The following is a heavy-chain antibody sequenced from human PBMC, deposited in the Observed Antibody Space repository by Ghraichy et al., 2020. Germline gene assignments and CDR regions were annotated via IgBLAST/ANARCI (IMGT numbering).Heavy chain of an antibody. CDR2: IKEDGSEK. D-gene: IGHD1-26*01. CDR3: AKSGALDY. CDR1: GFTFTTYW. Sequence: GGSLRLSCAASGFTFTTYWMSWVRQAPGKGLEWVANIKEDGSEKFYVDSVRGQFTISRDNAKNSLYLQMNSLRAEDTAVYYCAKSGALDYWGQGTLVTVSS. V-gene: IGHV3-7*01. J-gene: IGHJ4*02.